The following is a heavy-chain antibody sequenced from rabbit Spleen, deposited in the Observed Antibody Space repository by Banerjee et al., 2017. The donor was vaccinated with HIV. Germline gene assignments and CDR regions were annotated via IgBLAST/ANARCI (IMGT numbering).Heavy chain of an antibody. J-gene: IGHJ4*01. V-gene: IGHV1S45*01. CDR1: RFDFSTYS. D-gene: IGHD4-2*01. CDR3: ARNYAGVDYTIDL. Sequence: QEQLKETGGGLVQPGGSLKLSCKASRFDFSTYSMSWVRQAPGKGLEWIGYIVPIFGVTYYASWAKGRFTISKPSSTTVTLQMTSLTAADTATYFCARNYAGVDYTIDLWGPGTLVTVS. CDR2: IVPIFGVT.